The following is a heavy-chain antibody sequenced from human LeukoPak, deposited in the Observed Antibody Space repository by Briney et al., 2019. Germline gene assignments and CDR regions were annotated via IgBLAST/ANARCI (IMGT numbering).Heavy chain of an antibody. J-gene: IGHJ4*02. CDR2: IYHAGNT. Sequence: SETLSLTCAVSGGSISSSNWWTWVRQPPGKGLEWIGEIYHAGNTNYNPSLKSRVTISVNKSKNQFSLKPTSVTAADTAVYYCATEAYYDSSGPHFDYWGQGTLVTVSS. CDR1: GGSISSSNW. V-gene: IGHV4-4*02. D-gene: IGHD3-22*01. CDR3: ATEAYYDSSGPHFDY.